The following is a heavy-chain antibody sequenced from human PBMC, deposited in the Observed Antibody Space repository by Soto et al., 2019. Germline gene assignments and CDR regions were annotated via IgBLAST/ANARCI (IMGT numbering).Heavy chain of an antibody. Sequence: ASVKVSCKASGYTFTSYDINWVRQATGQGLEWMGWMNPNSGNTGYAQKFQGRVTMTRNTSISTAYMELSSLRSEDTAVYYCARGQYYDILTGYYLYYYYGMDVWGQGTTVTVSS. CDR1: GYTFTSYD. V-gene: IGHV1-8*01. J-gene: IGHJ6*02. CDR2: MNPNSGNT. D-gene: IGHD3-9*01. CDR3: ARGQYYDILTGYYLYYYYGMDV.